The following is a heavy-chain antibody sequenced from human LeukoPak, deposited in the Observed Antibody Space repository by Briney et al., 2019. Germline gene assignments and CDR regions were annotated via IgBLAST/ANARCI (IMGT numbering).Heavy chain of an antibody. CDR1: GGTFSSYA. V-gene: IGHV1-69*15. J-gene: IGHJ5*02. CDR3: ARDTPPDSGSHGWFDP. D-gene: IGHD1-26*01. CDR2: IIPIFGTA. Sequence: ASVKVSCKASGGTFSSYAISWVRQAPGQGLEWMGRIIPIFGTANYAQKFQGRVTITADESTSTAYMELSSLRSEDTAVYYCARDTPPDSGSHGWFDPWGQGTLVTVSS.